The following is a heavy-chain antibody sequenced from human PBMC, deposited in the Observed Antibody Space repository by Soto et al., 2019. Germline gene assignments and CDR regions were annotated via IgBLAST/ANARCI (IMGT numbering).Heavy chain of an antibody. CDR3: ARGSGVGDY. CDR2: INRDGSTT. J-gene: IGHJ4*02. Sequence: EVQLVESGGGLVQPGGSLRLSCAASGFTFSSYWMHCVRQVPGKGLVWVSRINRDGSTTNYADSVKGRFTISRDNAKNTLDLQMDSLRDEDTAVSYCARGSGVGDYWGQGILVTVSS. V-gene: IGHV3-74*01. D-gene: IGHD3-10*01. CDR1: GFTFSSYW.